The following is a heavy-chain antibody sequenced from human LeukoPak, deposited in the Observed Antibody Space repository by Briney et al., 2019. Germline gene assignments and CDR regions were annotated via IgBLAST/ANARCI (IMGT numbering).Heavy chain of an antibody. Sequence: SVKVSCKASGDNFSSYVITWVRQAPGQELEWMGRIIPTLDVANFAQKFKGRVTITADKSTNTAHLELSSLRSEDTAVYYCTREGVYSPDPTSYHRLPFDFWGEGTVVIVSS. J-gene: IGHJ3*01. CDR3: TREGVYSPDPTSYHRLPFDF. CDR2: IIPTLDVA. D-gene: IGHD3-16*02. V-gene: IGHV1-69*04. CDR1: GDNFSSYV.